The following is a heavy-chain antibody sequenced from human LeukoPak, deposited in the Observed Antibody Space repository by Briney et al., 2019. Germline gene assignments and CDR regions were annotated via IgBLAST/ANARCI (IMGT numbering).Heavy chain of an antibody. D-gene: IGHD1-26*01. J-gene: IGHJ4*02. CDR2: IYSGGST. CDR1: GFTRSSNY. Sequence: GGSLRLSCAASGFTRSSNYMSWGRQAPGKGLGWVSVIYSGGSTYYADSVKGRFTISRDNSKNTLYLQMNSLRAEDTAVYYCARVGPGPGYYFDYWGQGTLVTVSS. CDR3: ARVGPGPGYYFDY. V-gene: IGHV3-53*05.